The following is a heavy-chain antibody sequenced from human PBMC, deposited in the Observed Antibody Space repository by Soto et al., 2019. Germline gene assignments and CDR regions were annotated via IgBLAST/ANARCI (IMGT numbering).Heavy chain of an antibody. CDR1: GYTFTSYG. D-gene: IGHD3-22*01. CDR3: ARNLDPNDSSGYFRYYYYGMDV. J-gene: IGHJ6*02. V-gene: IGHV1-18*01. Sequence: ASVKVSCKASGYTFTSYGISWVRQAPGQGLEWMGWISAYNGNTNYAQKLQGRVTMTTDTSTSTAYMELRSLRSDDTAVYYCARNLDPNDSSGYFRYYYYGMDVWGQGTTVTVSS. CDR2: ISAYNGNT.